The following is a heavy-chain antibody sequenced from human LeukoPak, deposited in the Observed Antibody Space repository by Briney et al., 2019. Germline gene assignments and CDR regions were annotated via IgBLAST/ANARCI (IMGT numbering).Heavy chain of an antibody. V-gene: IGHV3-30*18. Sequence: GGSLRLSSAASGFTSRRYGMHRGRRAPGKGLEWLAGISYDGSNEYYEDSVKGRFTISRDNSKNTLYLQMNSLRAEDTAVYYCAKDITVVGATSFDYWGQGTLVTVSS. D-gene: IGHD1-26*01. CDR3: AKDITVVGATSFDY. CDR2: ISYDGSNE. J-gene: IGHJ4*02. CDR1: GFTSRRYG.